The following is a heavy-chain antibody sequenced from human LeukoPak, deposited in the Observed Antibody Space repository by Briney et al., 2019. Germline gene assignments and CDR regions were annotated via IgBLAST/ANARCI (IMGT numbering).Heavy chain of an antibody. J-gene: IGHJ5*02. V-gene: IGHV4-4*02. CDR3: ASQRATVTNWFDP. D-gene: IGHD4-17*01. CDR1: GGSISSSNW. CDR2: IYHSGST. Sequence: SETLSLTCAVSGGSISSSNWWSWVRQPPGQGLEWIGEIYHSGSTNYNPSLKSRVTISVDTSKNQFSLKLSSVTAADTAVYYCASQRATVTNWFDPWGQGTLVTVSS.